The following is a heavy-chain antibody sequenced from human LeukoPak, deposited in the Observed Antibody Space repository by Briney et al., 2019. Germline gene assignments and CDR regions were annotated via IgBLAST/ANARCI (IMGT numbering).Heavy chain of an antibody. D-gene: IGHD2-2*01. CDR3: ARCSTRSNWFDP. Sequence: SETLSLTCTVSGGSISSFSYYWGWIRQPPGKGLEWIGTIYYSGRTYYNPSLKSRVTISVDTSKNQFSLKLSSVTAADTAVYYCARCSTRSNWFDPWGQGTLVTVSS. CDR2: IYYSGRT. J-gene: IGHJ5*02. CDR1: GGSISSFSYY. V-gene: IGHV4-39*07.